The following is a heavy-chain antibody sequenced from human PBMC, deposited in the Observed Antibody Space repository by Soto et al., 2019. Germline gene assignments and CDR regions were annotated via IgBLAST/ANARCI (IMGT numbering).Heavy chain of an antibody. CDR2: INSDGDTS. D-gene: IGHD3-10*01. CDR1: GFGFHTYW. CDR3: VRSRSGAVADSFDY. V-gene: IGHV3-74*01. J-gene: IGHJ4*02. Sequence: EAQLVQSGGGLVQPGGSLRLSCVASGFGFHTYWMHWVRQVPGKGLVWVARINSDGDTSTYADSVKGRFSISRDNTKNTLFLQMNGLRDDDTAVYYCVRSRSGAVADSFDYWGQGTQVTVSA.